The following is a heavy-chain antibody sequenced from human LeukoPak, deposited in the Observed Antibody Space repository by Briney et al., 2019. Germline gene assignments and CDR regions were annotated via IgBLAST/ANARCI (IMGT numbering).Heavy chain of an antibody. CDR3: ARDLLYYYGPSDV. Sequence: GGSLRLSCAASGFTFSSYSMNWVRQAPGKGLEWVSYISSSSSTIYYADSVKGRFTISGDNAKNSLYLQMNGLRAEDTAVYYCARDLLYYYGPSDVWGQGTTVTVSS. J-gene: IGHJ6*02. CDR2: ISSSSSTI. CDR1: GFTFSSYS. V-gene: IGHV3-48*01. D-gene: IGHD3-10*01.